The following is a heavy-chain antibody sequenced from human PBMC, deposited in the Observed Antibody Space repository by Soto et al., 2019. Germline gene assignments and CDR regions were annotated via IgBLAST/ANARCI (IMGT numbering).Heavy chain of an antibody. Sequence: GGSLRLSCAASGVTFSSYTMNWVRQAPGRGLEWVSNINSIGSYLWYVDSVQGRFTISRDNAKNSLYLQMNSLRAADTAVYYCASQDGYKYYYGMDVWGQGTTVTVSS. CDR2: INSIGSYL. D-gene: IGHD5-12*01. CDR1: GVTFSSYT. V-gene: IGHV3-21*01. J-gene: IGHJ6*02. CDR3: ASQDGYKYYYGMDV.